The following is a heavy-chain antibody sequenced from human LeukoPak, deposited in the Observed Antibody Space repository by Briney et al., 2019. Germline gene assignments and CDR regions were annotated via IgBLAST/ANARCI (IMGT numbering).Heavy chain of an antibody. D-gene: IGHD3-22*01. CDR3: ARGGDYYDSSGYAFDI. CDR1: GYSFTSYW. J-gene: IGHJ3*02. V-gene: IGHV5-51*01. CDR2: IYPGDSDT. Sequence: GESLKISCKGSGYSFTSYWIGWVRQMPGKGLEWMGIIYPGDSDTRYSPSLQGQVTISADKSISTAYLQWSSLKASDTAMYYCARGGDYYDSSGYAFDIWGQGTMVTVSS.